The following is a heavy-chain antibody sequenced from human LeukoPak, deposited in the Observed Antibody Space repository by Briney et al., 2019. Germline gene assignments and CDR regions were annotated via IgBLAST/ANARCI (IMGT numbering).Heavy chain of an antibody. CDR1: GGSISSGSYY. CDR3: ARDQTIFGVVIAFDY. Sequence: SETLSLTCTVSGGSISSGSYYWSWIRQPAGKGLEWIGRIYTSGSTNYNPSLKSRVTIPVDTSKNQFSLKLSSVTAADTAVYYCARDQTIFGVVIAFDYWGQGTLVTVSS. J-gene: IGHJ4*02. D-gene: IGHD3-3*01. CDR2: IYTSGST. V-gene: IGHV4-61*02.